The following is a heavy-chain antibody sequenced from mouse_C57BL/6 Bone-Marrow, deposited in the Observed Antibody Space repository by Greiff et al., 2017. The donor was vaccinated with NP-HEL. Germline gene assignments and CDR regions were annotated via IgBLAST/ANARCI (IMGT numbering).Heavy chain of an antibody. CDR3: ARGGEDYYAMDY. CDR1: GFTFSDYG. J-gene: IGHJ4*01. CDR2: ISSGSSTI. Sequence: EVQLVESGGGLVKPGGSLKLSCAASGFTFSDYGMHWVRQAPEKGLAWVAYISSGSSTIYYADTVKGRFTISRDNAKNTLFLQMTSLRSEDTAMYYCARGGEDYYAMDYWGQGTSVTVSS. V-gene: IGHV5-17*01.